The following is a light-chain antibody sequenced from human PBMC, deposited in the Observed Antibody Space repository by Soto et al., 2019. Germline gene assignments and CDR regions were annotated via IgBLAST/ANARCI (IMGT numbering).Light chain of an antibody. CDR1: SSDVGGYNY. CDR3: SSYTSSTTPYV. Sequence: QCVLTQPASVSGSAGQAITISCTGTSSDVGGYNYVSWYQRHPGKAPKLMIFDVSNRPSGVSNRFSGSKSANTASLTISGLQAEDEADYFCSSYTSSTTPYVFGTGTKVTVL. V-gene: IGLV2-14*03. CDR2: DVS. J-gene: IGLJ1*01.